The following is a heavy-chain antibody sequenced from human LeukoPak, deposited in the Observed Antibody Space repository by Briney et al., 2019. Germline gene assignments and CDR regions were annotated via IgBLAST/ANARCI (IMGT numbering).Heavy chain of an antibody. V-gene: IGHV1-46*01. CDR3: ARDSSQLGPYVLFDY. CDR1: GYTFTSYY. D-gene: IGHD6-6*01. Sequence: ASVKVSCKASGYTFTSYYMHWMRQAPGQGLEWMGIINPSGGSTSYAQKFQGRVTITRDTSTSTVYMELSSLRSEDTAVYYCARDSSQLGPYVLFDYWGQGALVAVSS. J-gene: IGHJ4*02. CDR2: INPSGGST.